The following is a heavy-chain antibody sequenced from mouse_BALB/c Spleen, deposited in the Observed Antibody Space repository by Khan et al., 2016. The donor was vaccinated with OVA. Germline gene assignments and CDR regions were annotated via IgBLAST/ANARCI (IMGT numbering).Heavy chain of an antibody. Sequence: EVQLQESGGGLVKPGGSLKLSCAASGFTFSDYYMYWVRQTPEKRLEWVATISDGGSYTYYPDSVKGRFTISRDNAKNNLYLQMSSLKSEDTAMYYCARGEIWSFDYWGQGTTLTVSS. CDR2: ISDGGSYT. J-gene: IGHJ2*01. CDR1: GFTFSDYY. V-gene: IGHV5-4*02. CDR3: ARGEIWSFDY.